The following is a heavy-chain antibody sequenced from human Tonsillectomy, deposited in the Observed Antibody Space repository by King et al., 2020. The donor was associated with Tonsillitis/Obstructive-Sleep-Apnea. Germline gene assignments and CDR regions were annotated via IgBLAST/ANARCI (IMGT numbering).Heavy chain of an antibody. J-gene: IGHJ4*02. Sequence: QVTLKESGPVLVKPTETLTLTCTVSGFSLSNARMGVSWIRQPPGKALEWLAHIFSNDEKSYSTSLKSRLTISKDTSKSQVVLTMTNMDPVETATYYCARILADAPLNLFIAAAGMDYWGQGTLVTVSS. D-gene: IGHD6-13*01. CDR3: ARILADAPLNLFIAAAGMDY. V-gene: IGHV2-26*01. CDR2: IFSNDEK. CDR1: GFSLSNARMG.